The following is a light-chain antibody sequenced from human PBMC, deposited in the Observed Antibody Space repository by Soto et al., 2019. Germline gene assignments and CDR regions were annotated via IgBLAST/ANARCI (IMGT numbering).Light chain of an antibody. CDR2: DVS. V-gene: IGLV2-14*03. CDR1: SSDVGGFNY. J-gene: IGLJ3*02. Sequence: QSALAQPASVSGSPGQSVTISCTGTSSDVGGFNYVSWYQQHSGKAPKLMISDVSIRPSGVSNRFSGSKSGNTASLTISGLQAEDEADYYCSSFITSDTRVFGGGTKLTVL. CDR3: SSFITSDTRV.